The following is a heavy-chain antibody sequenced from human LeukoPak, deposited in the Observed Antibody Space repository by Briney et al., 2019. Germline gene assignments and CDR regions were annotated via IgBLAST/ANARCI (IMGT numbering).Heavy chain of an antibody. J-gene: IGHJ5*02. D-gene: IGHD3-10*01. Sequence: SETLSLTCTVSGGSISSYYWGWIRQPPGKGLEWIGSIYYSGSTYYNPSLKSRVTISVDTSKNQFSLKLSSVTAADTAVYYCARLVVRGRTNWFDPWGQGTLVTVSS. CDR3: ARLVVRGRTNWFDP. CDR2: IYYSGST. V-gene: IGHV4-39*01. CDR1: GGSISSYY.